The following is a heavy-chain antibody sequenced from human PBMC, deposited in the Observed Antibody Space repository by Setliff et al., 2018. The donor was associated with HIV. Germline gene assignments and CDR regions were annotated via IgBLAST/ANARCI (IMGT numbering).Heavy chain of an antibody. CDR1: GGSISSSNYY. J-gene: IGHJ6*02. Sequence: PSETLSLTCTVSGGSISSSNYYWGWIRQPPGKGLEWIGSFSYSGSTYYNPSLESRVTISVDTSKRQFSLKLRSVTAADTAVYYCARDSPSGTYLNYYYYNMDVWGQGTSVTV. CDR3: ARDSPSGTYLNYYYYNMDV. V-gene: IGHV4-39*07. D-gene: IGHD1-26*01. CDR2: FSYSGST.